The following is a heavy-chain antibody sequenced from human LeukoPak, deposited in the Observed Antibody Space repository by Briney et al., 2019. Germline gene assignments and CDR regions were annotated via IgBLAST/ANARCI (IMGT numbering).Heavy chain of an antibody. CDR1: GFTFSSYA. D-gene: IGHD4-17*01. J-gene: IGHJ4*02. CDR2: ISSNGGST. Sequence: PGGSLRLSCAASGFTFSSYAMHWVRQAPGKGLEYVSAISSNGGSTYYANSVKGRFTISRDNSKNTLYLQMGSLRAEDMAVYYCARESEYATATVEYWGQGTLVTVSS. V-gene: IGHV3-64*01. CDR3: ARESEYATATVEY.